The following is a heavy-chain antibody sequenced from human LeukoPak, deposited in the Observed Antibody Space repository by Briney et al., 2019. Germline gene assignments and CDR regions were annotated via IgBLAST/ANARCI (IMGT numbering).Heavy chain of an antibody. CDR3: ARGYSGYNEDSYFDY. Sequence: GGSLRLSCAASGFTFDDYAMHWVRQAPGKGLEWVSGISWNSGSIGYADSVKGRFTISRDNAKNSLYLQMNSLRAEDTAVYYCARGYSGYNEDSYFDYWGQGTLVTVSS. D-gene: IGHD5-12*01. V-gene: IGHV3-9*01. J-gene: IGHJ4*02. CDR2: ISWNSGSI. CDR1: GFTFDDYA.